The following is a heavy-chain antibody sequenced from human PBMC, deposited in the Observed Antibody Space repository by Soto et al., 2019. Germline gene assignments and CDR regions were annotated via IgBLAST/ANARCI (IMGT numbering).Heavy chain of an antibody. D-gene: IGHD5-18*01. V-gene: IGHV3-11*05. Sequence: GGSLRLSCAASGFTFSDYYMSWIRQAPGKGLEWVSYISSSSSYTNYADSVKGRFTISRDNAKNSLYLQMNSLRAEDTAVYYCARAFAAGYSYGSADAFDIWGQGTMVTVSS. CDR2: ISSSSSYT. J-gene: IGHJ3*02. CDR3: ARAFAAGYSYGSADAFDI. CDR1: GFTFSDYY.